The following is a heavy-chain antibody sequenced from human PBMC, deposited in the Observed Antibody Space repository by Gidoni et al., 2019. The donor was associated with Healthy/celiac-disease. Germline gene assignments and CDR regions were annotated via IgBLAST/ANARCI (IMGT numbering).Heavy chain of an antibody. V-gene: IGHV4-4*02. J-gene: IGHJ3*02. CDR1: GGSIRRSNW. CDR3: ARTPGYQLPIHDAFDI. Sequence: QVQLQESGPGLVKPSGTLSLTCAVSGGSIRRSNWWSWVRQPPGKGLEWIGEIYHSGSTNYNPSLKSRVTISVDKSKNQFSLKLSSVTAADTAVYYCARTPGYQLPIHDAFDIWGQGTMVTVSS. D-gene: IGHD2-2*01. CDR2: IYHSGST.